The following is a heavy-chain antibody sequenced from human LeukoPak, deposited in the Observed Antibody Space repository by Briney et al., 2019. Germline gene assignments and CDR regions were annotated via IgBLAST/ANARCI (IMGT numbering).Heavy chain of an antibody. CDR1: GFTFSSYS. D-gene: IGHD3-10*01. Sequence: PGGSLRLSCAASGFTFSSYSMNRVRQAPGKGLEWVSSISSSSSYIYYADSVKGRFTISRDNAKNSLYLQMNSLRAEDTAVYYCARDAYMVRGVIGSPDYWGQGTLVTVSS. V-gene: IGHV3-21*01. CDR2: ISSSSSYI. J-gene: IGHJ4*02. CDR3: ARDAYMVRGVIGSPDY.